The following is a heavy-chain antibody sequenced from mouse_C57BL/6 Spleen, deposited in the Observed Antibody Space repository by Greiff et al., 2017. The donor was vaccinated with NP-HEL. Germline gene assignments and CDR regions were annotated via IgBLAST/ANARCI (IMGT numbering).Heavy chain of an antibody. CDR1: GYTFTSYG. D-gene: IGHD2-2*01. CDR3: ASGGIYYGYDNERLYAMDY. V-gene: IGHV1-81*01. Sequence: QVQLQQSGAELARPGASVKLSCKASGYTFTSYGISWVKQRTGQGLEWIGEIYPRSGNTYYNEKFKGKATLTADKSSSTAYMELRSLTSEDSAVYFCASGGIYYGYDNERLYAMDYWGQGTSVTVSS. J-gene: IGHJ4*01. CDR2: IYPRSGNT.